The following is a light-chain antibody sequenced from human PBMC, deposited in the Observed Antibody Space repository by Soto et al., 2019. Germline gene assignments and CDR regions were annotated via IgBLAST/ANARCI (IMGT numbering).Light chain of an antibody. Sequence: DIVMTQSPLSLPVTPGEPASISCRSSQSLLHSDEYNYLDWYLQKPGQSPPLLIYLGSNRASGVPDRFSGSGSGTAFTLNISRVEAEDVGDYYCMQALQTPPWTFGQGTKVEIK. J-gene: IGKJ1*01. CDR3: MQALQTPPWT. CDR1: QSLLHSDEYNY. CDR2: LGS. V-gene: IGKV2-28*01.